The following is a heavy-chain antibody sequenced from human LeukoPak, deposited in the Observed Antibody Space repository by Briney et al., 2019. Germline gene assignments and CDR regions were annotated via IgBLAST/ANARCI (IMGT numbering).Heavy chain of an antibody. V-gene: IGHV3-13*01. Sequence: GGSLRLSCAASGFTFSSYDMHWVRQATGKGLEWVSAIGTAGDTYYPGSVKGRFTISRENAKNSLYLQMNSLRAEDTAVYYCARDGAVARWGKAGALGYYGMDVWGQGTTVTVSS. CDR1: GFTFSSYD. D-gene: IGHD6-19*01. CDR3: ARDGAVARWGKAGALGYYGMDV. CDR2: IGTAGDT. J-gene: IGHJ6*02.